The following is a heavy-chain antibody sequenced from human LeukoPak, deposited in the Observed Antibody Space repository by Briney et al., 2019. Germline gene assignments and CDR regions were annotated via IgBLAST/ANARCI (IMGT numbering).Heavy chain of an antibody. V-gene: IGHV4-59*08. CDR1: GGSISSYY. Sequence: SETLSLTCTVSGGSISSYYWSWIRQLPGKGLEWIGYIYYSGSTNYNPSLKSRVTISVDTSKNQFSLKLSSVTAADTAVYYCARGADRIHYWFDPWGQGTLVTVSS. J-gene: IGHJ5*02. CDR3: ARGADRIHYWFDP. CDR2: IYYSGST. D-gene: IGHD5-18*01.